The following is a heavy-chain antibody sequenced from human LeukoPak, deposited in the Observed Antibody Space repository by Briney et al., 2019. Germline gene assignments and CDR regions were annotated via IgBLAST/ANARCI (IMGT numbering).Heavy chain of an antibody. J-gene: IGHJ1*01. D-gene: IGHD3-3*01. Sequence: GGSLRLSCAAPGFTFSSYAMHWVRQAPGKGLEWVAVISYDGSNKYYADSVKGRFTISRDNSKNTLYLQMNSLRAEDTAVYYCARGPDYDFWSGYYTGESISSEYFQHWGQGTLVTVSS. CDR1: GFTFSSYA. CDR3: ARGPDYDFWSGYYTGESISSEYFQH. V-gene: IGHV3-30-3*01. CDR2: ISYDGSNK.